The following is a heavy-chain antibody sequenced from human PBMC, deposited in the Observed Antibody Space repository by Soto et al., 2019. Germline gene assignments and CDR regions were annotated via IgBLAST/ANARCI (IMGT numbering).Heavy chain of an antibody. Sequence: PSETLSLTCTVSGGSISSGGYYWSWIRQHPGKGLEWIGYIYYSGSTYYNPSLKSRVTISVDTSKNQFSLKLSSVTAADTAVYYCARVGHDYYDSSGYYIKFDYWGQGTLVTVSS. CDR3: ARVGHDYYDSSGYYIKFDY. CDR2: IYYSGST. J-gene: IGHJ4*02. V-gene: IGHV4-31*03. D-gene: IGHD3-22*01. CDR1: GGSISSGGYY.